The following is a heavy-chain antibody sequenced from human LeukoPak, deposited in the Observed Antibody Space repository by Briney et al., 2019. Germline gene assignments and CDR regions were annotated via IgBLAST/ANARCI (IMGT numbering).Heavy chain of an antibody. J-gene: IGHJ5*02. D-gene: IGHD3-3*01. Sequence: SETLSLTCTVSGGSISSYYWRWIRQPPGKGLEWIGYIYYSGSTNYNPSLKSRVTISVDTSKNQFSLKLSSVTAADTAVYYCGRVNPHYDFWSGSIFRPNNWFDPWGQGTLVTVSS. CDR1: GGSISSYY. CDR3: GRVNPHYDFWSGSIFRPNNWFDP. V-gene: IGHV4-59*01. CDR2: IYYSGST.